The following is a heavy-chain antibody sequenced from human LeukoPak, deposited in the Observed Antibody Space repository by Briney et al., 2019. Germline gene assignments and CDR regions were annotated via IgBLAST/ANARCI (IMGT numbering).Heavy chain of an antibody. CDR3: ARPELRSFLYYGSGSYYRY. CDR1: GGSFSGYY. CDR2: INHSGST. J-gene: IGHJ4*02. V-gene: IGHV4-34*01. Sequence: SETLSLTCAVYGGSFSGYYWSWIRQPPGKGLEWIGEINHSGSTNYNPSLKSRVTISVDTSKNQFSLKLSSVTAADTAVYYCARPELRSFLYYGSGSYYRYWGQGTLVTVSS. D-gene: IGHD3-10*01.